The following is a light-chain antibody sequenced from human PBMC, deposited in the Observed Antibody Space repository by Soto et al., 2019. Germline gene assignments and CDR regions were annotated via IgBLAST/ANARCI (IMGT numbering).Light chain of an antibody. CDR2: NVY. CDR3: SAYAVSRTYI. CDR1: SSDVGAYNF. V-gene: IGLV2-14*03. Sequence: QSVLTQPASVSGSPGQSVTISCTETSSDVGAYNFVSWHQQHPGKAPKLMIYNVYDRPSGISYRLSGSKSGNTASLTISGLQGEDEADYCCSAYAVSRTYIFGTGTKVTVL. J-gene: IGLJ1*01.